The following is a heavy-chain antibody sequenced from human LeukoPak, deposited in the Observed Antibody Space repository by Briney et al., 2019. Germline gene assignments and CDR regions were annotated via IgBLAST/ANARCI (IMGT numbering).Heavy chain of an antibody. D-gene: IGHD3-3*01. CDR3: AETYYTAGGCFEH. Sequence: GGCMRLSCAAPGFTFSASALSWVRQAPGTGLEWVSSISGGGGSTYYADSVKGRFTISRDNSKNTLYLQMNSLRVEDTALYFCAETYYTAGGCFEHWGQGPLVTVSS. V-gene: IGHV3-23*01. J-gene: IGHJ4*02. CDR2: ISGGGGST. CDR1: GFTFSASA.